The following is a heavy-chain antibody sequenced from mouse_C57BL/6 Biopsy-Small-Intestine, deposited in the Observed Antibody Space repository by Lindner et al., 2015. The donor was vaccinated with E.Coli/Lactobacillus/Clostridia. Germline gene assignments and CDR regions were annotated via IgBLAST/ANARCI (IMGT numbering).Heavy chain of an antibody. CDR3: VRASYYYGSSYDYFDF. D-gene: IGHD1-1*01. CDR2: ISSGSSTI. V-gene: IGHV5-17*01. CDR1: GFTFSDYG. Sequence: VQLQESGGGLVKPGGSLKLSCAASGFTFSDYGMHWVRQAPEKGLEWVAYISSGSSTIYYADTVKGRFTISRDNAKNTLFLQMTSLRSEDTAIYYCVRASYYYGSSYDYFDFWGQGTTLTVSS. J-gene: IGHJ2*01.